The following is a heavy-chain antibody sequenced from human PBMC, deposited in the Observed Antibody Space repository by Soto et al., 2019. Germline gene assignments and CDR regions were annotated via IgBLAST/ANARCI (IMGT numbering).Heavy chain of an antibody. V-gene: IGHV1-18*04. J-gene: IGHJ6*02. CDR3: ARDVFCGGAPACPDMDV. CDR1: GYTFSGHS. D-gene: IGHD2-21*01. CDR2: ISGYNGNT. Sequence: ASVKVSCKASGYTFSGHSITWVRQAPGQGLEWMGRISGYNGNTNYARTLRGRLTLTTDTSTSTAYMELRSLTSDDTAVYYCARDVFCGGAPACPDMDVWGQGTTVTVS.